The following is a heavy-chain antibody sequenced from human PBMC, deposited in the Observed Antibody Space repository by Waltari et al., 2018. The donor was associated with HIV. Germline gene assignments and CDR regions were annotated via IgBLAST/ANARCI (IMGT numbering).Heavy chain of an antibody. CDR1: GYTFTNYW. Sequence: EVQLVQSGAEVRKSGESLKISCKASGYTFTNYWITWARQMSGEGLEWMGIIYPFDSDTRYNPSFEGQITISADKSLSTAYLEWSNLNASDAAIYYCARLFYYDTTGYINNAFDIWGQGTVVTVS. V-gene: IGHV5-51*03. CDR2: IYPFDSDT. CDR3: ARLFYYDTTGYINNAFDI. D-gene: IGHD3-22*01. J-gene: IGHJ3*02.